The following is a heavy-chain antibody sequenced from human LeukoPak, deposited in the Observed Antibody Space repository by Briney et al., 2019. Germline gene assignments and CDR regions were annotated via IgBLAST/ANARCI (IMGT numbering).Heavy chain of an antibody. Sequence: ASVKVSCKASGYTFTSYDINWVRQATGQGLEWMGWMNPNSGNTGYAQKFQGRVTITRNTSISTAYMELSSLRSEDTAVYYCARVPSYCSSTSCRRYYFDYWGQGTLVIFSS. D-gene: IGHD2-2*01. CDR3: ARVPSYCSSTSCRRYYFDY. J-gene: IGHJ4*02. CDR2: MNPNSGNT. CDR1: GYTFTSYD. V-gene: IGHV1-8*03.